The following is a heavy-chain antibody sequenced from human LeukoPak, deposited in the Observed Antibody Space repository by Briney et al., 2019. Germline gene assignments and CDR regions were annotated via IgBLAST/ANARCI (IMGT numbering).Heavy chain of an antibody. Sequence: ASVKVSCKASGYTFTSYGISWVRQAPGQGLEWMGWISAYNGNTNYAQKLQGRVTMTTGTSTSTAYMELRSLRSDDTAVYYCARSGYCSGGSCYLDYFDYWGQGTLVTVSS. D-gene: IGHD2-15*01. CDR1: GYTFTSYG. CDR2: ISAYNGNT. J-gene: IGHJ4*02. CDR3: ARSGYCSGGSCYLDYFDY. V-gene: IGHV1-18*01.